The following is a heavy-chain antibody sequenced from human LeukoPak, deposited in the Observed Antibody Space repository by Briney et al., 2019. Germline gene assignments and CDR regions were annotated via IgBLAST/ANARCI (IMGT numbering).Heavy chain of an antibody. V-gene: IGHV4-34*01. J-gene: IGHJ4*02. CDR2: INHSGST. CDR3: ARVARDDGSGYYLNSLDY. Sequence: SETLSLTCAVYGGSFSGYYWSWIRQPPGKGLEWIGEINHSGSTNYNPSLKSRVTISVDTSKNQFSLKLSSVTAADTAVYYCARVARDDGSGYYLNSLDYWGQGTLVTVSS. D-gene: IGHD3-22*01. CDR1: GGSFSGYY.